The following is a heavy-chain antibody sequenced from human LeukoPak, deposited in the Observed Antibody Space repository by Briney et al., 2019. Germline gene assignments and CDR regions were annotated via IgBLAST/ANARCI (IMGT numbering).Heavy chain of an antibody. CDR3: AIAAWELLLDAFEI. V-gene: IGHV3-48*02. J-gene: IGHJ3*02. D-gene: IGHD1-26*01. CDR2: INTDSSSI. Sequence: GGSLRLSCAASGFTSSTYNMNWVRQAPGKGLEWVSYINTDSSSIYYADSVKGRFTISRDNAKDSLYLHMNSLRDEDTAVYYCAIAAWELLLDAFEIWAKGQWSPSLQ. CDR1: GFTSSTYN.